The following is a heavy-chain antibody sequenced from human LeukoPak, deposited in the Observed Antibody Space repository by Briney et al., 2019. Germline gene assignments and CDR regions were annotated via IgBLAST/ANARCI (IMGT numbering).Heavy chain of an antibody. CDR3: ARVITAMVDEPLWYFDL. CDR2: IYYSGST. D-gene: IGHD5-18*01. V-gene: IGHV4-39*07. J-gene: IGHJ2*01. CDR1: GGSISSSSYY. Sequence: SETLSLTCTVSGGSISSSSYYWGWIRQPPGKGLEWIGSIYYSGSTYYNPSLKSRVTISVDTSKNQFSLKLSSVTAADTAVYYCARVITAMVDEPLWYFDLWGRGTLVTVSS.